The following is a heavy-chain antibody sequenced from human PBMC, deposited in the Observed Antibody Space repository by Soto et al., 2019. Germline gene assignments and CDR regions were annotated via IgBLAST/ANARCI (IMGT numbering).Heavy chain of an antibody. V-gene: IGHV3-23*01. CDR1: GFTFYSYA. J-gene: IGHJ6*02. CDR3: ARHGIQVSHDV. Sequence: EVQLLESGGGLVQPGGSLRLSCAASGFTFYSYAMSWVRQAPGKGLEWVSTIGSVGGDTYYADSVKGRFTISRDDSKNTLLLQMNSLRAEDTAVYYCARHGIQVSHDVWGQGTTVIVSS. D-gene: IGHD5-18*01. CDR2: IGSVGGDT.